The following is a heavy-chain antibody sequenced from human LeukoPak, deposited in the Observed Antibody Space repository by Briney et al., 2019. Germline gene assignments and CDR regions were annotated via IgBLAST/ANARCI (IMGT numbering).Heavy chain of an antibody. CDR3: ARDGVQINYDCWSGSPDV. J-gene: IGHJ6*04. Sequence: GGSLRLSCAASGFTFSSYSMNWVRQAPGKGLEWVSYISSSSSTIYYADSVKGRFTISRDNAKNSLYLQMNSLRAEDTAVYYCARDGVQINYDCWSGSPDVWGKGTTVTVSS. V-gene: IGHV3-48*01. D-gene: IGHD3-3*01. CDR2: ISSSSSTI. CDR1: GFTFSSYS.